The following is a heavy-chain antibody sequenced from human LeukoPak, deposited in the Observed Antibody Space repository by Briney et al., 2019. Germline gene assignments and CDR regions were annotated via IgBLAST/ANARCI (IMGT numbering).Heavy chain of an antibody. Sequence: GGSLRLSCAASGFTLSSYTMNWVRQAPGKGLEWVSYSSWSSSTIYYADSVKGRFTISRDNAKNSLYLQMDSLRAEDTAVYYCARDPPRGDFWSGAGRYYFDYWGQGTLVTVSS. V-gene: IGHV3-48*01. D-gene: IGHD3-3*01. CDR2: SSWSSSTI. CDR3: ARDPPRGDFWSGAGRYYFDY. J-gene: IGHJ4*02. CDR1: GFTLSSYT.